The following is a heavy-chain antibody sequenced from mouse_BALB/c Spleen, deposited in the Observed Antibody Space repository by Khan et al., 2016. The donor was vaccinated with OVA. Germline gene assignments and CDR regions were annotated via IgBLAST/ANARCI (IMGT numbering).Heavy chain of an antibody. CDR2: IYPGNGDT. D-gene: IGHD2-2*01. CDR3: ASLGGYCFTY. J-gene: IGHJ3*01. V-gene: IGHV1-80*01. CDR1: GFSFSSSW. Sequence: QVQLKQSGAELVRPGSSVKISCKASGFSFSSSWMNWVKQRPGQGLEWIGQIYPGNGDTNYNGKFKGKATLTADKSSSTASMQLSSLTSMDSSVYFWASLGGYCFTYWGHGTLVTVSA.